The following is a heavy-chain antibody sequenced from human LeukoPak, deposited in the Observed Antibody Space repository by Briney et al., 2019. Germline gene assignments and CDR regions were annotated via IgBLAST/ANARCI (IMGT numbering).Heavy chain of an antibody. D-gene: IGHD3-22*01. CDR3: AKDQNYESSGYYGGFDC. CDR2: ISGSGGDT. CDR1: GFSFSSHV. Sequence: GGSLRLSCAASGFSFSSHVMHWVRQAPGTGLEWVSGISGSGGDTYYADSVKGRFTISIDNSKNTLNLQMNSLRAEDTALYYCAKDQNYESSGYYGGFDCWGQGTLVTVSS. J-gene: IGHJ4*02. V-gene: IGHV3-23*01.